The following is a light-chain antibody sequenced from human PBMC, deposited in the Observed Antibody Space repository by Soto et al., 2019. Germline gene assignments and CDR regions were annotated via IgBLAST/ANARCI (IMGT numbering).Light chain of an antibody. CDR1: SSNIGSST. Sequence: QSVLGQPPSASGTPGQRVTISCSGSSSNIGSSTVNWYRQLPGTAPKLLIFNNNQRPSGVPDRVSGSKSGTSASLAFSGLQSEDEADYYCATWDDSLNAWVFGGGTKVTVL. V-gene: IGLV1-44*01. J-gene: IGLJ3*02. CDR2: NNN. CDR3: ATWDDSLNAWV.